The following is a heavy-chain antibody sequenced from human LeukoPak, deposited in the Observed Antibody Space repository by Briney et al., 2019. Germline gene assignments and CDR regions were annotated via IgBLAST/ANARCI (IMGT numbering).Heavy chain of an antibody. D-gene: IGHD6-19*01. CDR2: IKEDGSEK. J-gene: IGHJ4*02. Sequence: PGGSLRLSCAASGFTFSNYWMSWVRQAPGKGLEWVANIKEDGSEKHYVGSVKGRFTISRGNAKNSLYLQMNSLRVDDAAVYYCARSTGVGGWFHWGQGTLVTVSS. CDR1: GFTFSNYW. CDR3: ARSTGVGGWFH. V-gene: IGHV3-7*01.